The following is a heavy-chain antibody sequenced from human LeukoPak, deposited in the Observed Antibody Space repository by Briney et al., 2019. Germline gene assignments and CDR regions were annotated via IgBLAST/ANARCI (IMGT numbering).Heavy chain of an antibody. D-gene: IGHD3-22*01. J-gene: IGHJ4*02. CDR1: GFTFSIYA. Sequence: GGSLRLSCAASGFTFSIYAMSWVRQAPGKGLEWVSAISGSGGTAYYADSVKGRFTISRDNSKNTLYLQMNSLRAEDTAVYYCAKKGYYDGSGYYMYYFDHWGQGALVTVSS. CDR3: AKKGYYDGSGYYMYYFDH. CDR2: ISGSGGTA. V-gene: IGHV3-23*01.